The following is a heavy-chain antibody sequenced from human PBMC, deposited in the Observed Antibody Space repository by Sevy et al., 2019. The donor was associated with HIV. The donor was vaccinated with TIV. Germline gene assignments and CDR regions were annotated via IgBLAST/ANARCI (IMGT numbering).Heavy chain of an antibody. V-gene: IGHV4-59*11. D-gene: IGHD3-10*01. CDR3: ASVGAWYYGSTGNAFDI. J-gene: IGHJ3*02. CDR1: GGSISTHY. CDR2: IQYSGST. Sequence: SETLSLTCTVSGGSISTHYWSWIRQPPGKGLEWIGYIQYSGSTNNNPSLKSRVTISIDTSKNQFSLKLSSVTAADTAVYYCASVGAWYYGSTGNAFDIWGQGTMVTVSS.